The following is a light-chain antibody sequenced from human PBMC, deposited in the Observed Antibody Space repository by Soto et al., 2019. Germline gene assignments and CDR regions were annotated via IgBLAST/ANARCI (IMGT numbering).Light chain of an antibody. CDR3: SSYTSSSTLYV. CDR1: SSDVGDNNY. J-gene: IGLJ1*01. CDR2: DVT. Sequence: QSALTQPASVSGSPGQSITISCTGTSSDVGDNNYVSWYQQHPGKAPKLMIYDVTHRPSGISNRFPGSKSGNTASLTISGLQAEDEADYYCSSYTSSSTLYVFGTGTKLTVL. V-gene: IGLV2-14*01.